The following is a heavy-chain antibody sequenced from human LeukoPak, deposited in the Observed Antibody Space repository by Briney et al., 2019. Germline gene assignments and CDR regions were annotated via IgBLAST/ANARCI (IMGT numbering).Heavy chain of an antibody. J-gene: IGHJ5*02. Sequence: ASVKVSCKASGYTCTSYYMHWVRQAPGQGLEWMGIINPSGGSTSYAQKFQGRVTMTRDTSTSTVYMELSSLRSEDTAVYYCARDRRYSQPVPSDFDPWGQGTLVTVSS. CDR1: GYTCTSYY. V-gene: IGHV1-46*01. D-gene: IGHD5-18*01. CDR3: ARDRRYSQPVPSDFDP. CDR2: INPSGGST.